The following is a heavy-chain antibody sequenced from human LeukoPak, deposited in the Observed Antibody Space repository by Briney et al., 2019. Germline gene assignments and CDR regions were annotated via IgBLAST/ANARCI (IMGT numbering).Heavy chain of an antibody. J-gene: IGHJ4*02. D-gene: IGHD6-13*01. CDR1: GFTFSSYS. V-gene: IGHV3-48*01. Sequence: PRGSLRLSCAASGFTFSSYSMNWVRQAPGKGLEWVSYISSSSTIYYADSVKGRFTISRDNSKNTLYLQMNSLRAEDTAVYYCAREHPSSSFDYWGQGTLVTVSS. CDR2: ISSSSTI. CDR3: AREHPSSSFDY.